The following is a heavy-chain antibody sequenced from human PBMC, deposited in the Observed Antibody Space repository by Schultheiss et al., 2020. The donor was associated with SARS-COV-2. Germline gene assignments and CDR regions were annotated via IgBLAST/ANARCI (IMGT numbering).Heavy chain of an antibody. CDR1: GFTFSSYA. V-gene: IGHV3-21*01. D-gene: IGHD1-26*01. J-gene: IGHJ4*02. CDR3: VCLGGSYPTRPFDY. CDR2: ISSSSSYI. Sequence: GGSLRLSCAASGFTFSSYAMHWVRQAPGKGLEWVSSISSSSSYIYYADSVKGRFTISRDNSKNTLYLQMNSLRAEDTAVYYCVCLGGSYPTRPFDYWGQGTLVTVSS.